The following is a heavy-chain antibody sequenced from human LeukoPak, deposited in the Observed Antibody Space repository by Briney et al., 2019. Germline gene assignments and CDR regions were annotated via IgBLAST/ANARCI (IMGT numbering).Heavy chain of an antibody. J-gene: IGHJ6*02. CDR2: ISAYNGNT. D-gene: IGHD4-17*01. V-gene: IGHV1-18*01. Sequence: ASVKVSCKASGGTFSSYAISWVRQAPGQGLEWMGWISAYNGNTNYAQKLQGRVTMTTDTSTSTAYMELRSLRSDDTAVYYCASPLYGDPKYYYYYYGMDVWGQGTTVTVSS. CDR3: ASPLYGDPKYYYYYYGMDV. CDR1: GGTFSSYA.